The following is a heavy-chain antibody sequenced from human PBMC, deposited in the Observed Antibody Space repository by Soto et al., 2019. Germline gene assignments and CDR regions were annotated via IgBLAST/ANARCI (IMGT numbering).Heavy chain of an antibody. CDR2: INAGNGNT. CDR3: ARCPRIAAAGTNWFDP. Sequence: ASVKVSCKASGYTFTSYAMHWVRQAPGQRLEWMGWINAGNGNTKYSQKFQGRVTITRDTSASTAYMELSSLRSEDTAVYYCARCPRIAAAGTNWFDPWGQGTLVTVSS. CDR1: GYTFTSYA. V-gene: IGHV1-3*01. J-gene: IGHJ5*02. D-gene: IGHD6-13*01.